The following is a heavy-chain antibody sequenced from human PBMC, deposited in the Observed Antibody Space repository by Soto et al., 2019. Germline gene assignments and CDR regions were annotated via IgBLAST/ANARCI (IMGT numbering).Heavy chain of an antibody. J-gene: IGHJ3*02. D-gene: IGHD3-10*01. CDR1: GGSFSGYY. CDR3: ARRYGVAFDI. Sequence: PSETLSLTCAVYGGSFSGYYWNWIRQPPGKGLEWIGEINHSGSTNYNPSLKSRVTISLDTSKNQFSLKLSSVTAADTAVYYCARRYGVAFDIWGQGTMVTVSS. V-gene: IGHV4-34*01. CDR2: INHSGST.